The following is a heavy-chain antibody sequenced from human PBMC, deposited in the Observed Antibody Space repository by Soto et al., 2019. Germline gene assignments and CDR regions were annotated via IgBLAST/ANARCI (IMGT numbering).Heavy chain of an antibody. CDR2: INHSGST. V-gene: IGHV4-34*01. J-gene: IGHJ4*02. Sequence: QVQLQQWGAGLLKPSETLSLTCAVYGGSFSGYYWSWIRQPPGKGLEWIGEINHSGSTNYNPSLKSRATISVETSKNQFSLKLSSVTAADTAVYYCARGLKEMATTEYYFDYWGQGTLVTVSS. CDR3: ARGLKEMATTEYYFDY. CDR1: GGSFSGYY. D-gene: IGHD5-12*01.